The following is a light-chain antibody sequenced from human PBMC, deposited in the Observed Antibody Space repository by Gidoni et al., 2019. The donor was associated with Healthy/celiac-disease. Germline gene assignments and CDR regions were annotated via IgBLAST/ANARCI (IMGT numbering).Light chain of an antibody. CDR1: QSISSW. CDR3: QQYYSYSPWT. CDR2: KAS. J-gene: IGKJ1*01. V-gene: IGKV1-5*03. Sequence: DIQMTQSPSTLSASVGDRGTITCRASQSISSWLAWYQQKPGKAPKLLIYKASSLESGVPSRFSGSVSGTEFTLTIRSLQPDDFATYYCQQYYSYSPWTFGQGTKVEI.